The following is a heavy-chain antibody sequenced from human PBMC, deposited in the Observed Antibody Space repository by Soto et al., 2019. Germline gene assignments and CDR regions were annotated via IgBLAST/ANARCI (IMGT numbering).Heavy chain of an antibody. CDR3: ARAIVVTVGGMDV. CDR2: IYYSGSS. D-gene: IGHD5-12*01. CDR1: GGSISNADYY. J-gene: IGHJ6*02. Sequence: QVQLQESGPGLVKPSQTLSLTCTVSGGSISNADYYWSWVRQPPGKGLEWIGSIYYSGSSFFNPSLKSRVTMSKDTSKNQFSLRLTSVTAADTAVYYCARAIVVTVGGMDVWGRGTTVTVSS. V-gene: IGHV4-30-4*01.